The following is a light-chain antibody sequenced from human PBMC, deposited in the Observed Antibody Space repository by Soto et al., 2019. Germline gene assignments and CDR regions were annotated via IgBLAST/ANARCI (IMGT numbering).Light chain of an antibody. V-gene: IGLV2-14*01. Sequence: QSALTQPASVSGSPGQSITISCTGSSSDVGGFNFVSWYQHHPGKVPKLMIYEVSNRPSGVSNRFSGSKSGNTASLTISGLQAEDEADYYCCSYTSSTTPLFGGGTKLTVL. CDR2: EVS. J-gene: IGLJ2*01. CDR3: CSYTSSTTPL. CDR1: SSDVGGFNF.